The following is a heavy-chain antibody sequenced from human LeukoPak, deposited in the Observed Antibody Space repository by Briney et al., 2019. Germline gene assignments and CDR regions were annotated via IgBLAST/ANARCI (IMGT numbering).Heavy chain of an antibody. CDR1: GFTFSSYW. CDR2: IKQDGSEK. J-gene: IGHJ4*02. CDR3: ARGPAAGNLLGY. V-gene: IGHV3-7*01. Sequence: GGSLRLSCAASGFTFSSYWMSWVRQAPGKGLEWVANIKQDGSEKYHVDSVKGRFTISRDNAKNSLFLQMNSLRAEDTAVYYCARGPAAGNLLGYWGQGTLVTVSS. D-gene: IGHD6-19*01.